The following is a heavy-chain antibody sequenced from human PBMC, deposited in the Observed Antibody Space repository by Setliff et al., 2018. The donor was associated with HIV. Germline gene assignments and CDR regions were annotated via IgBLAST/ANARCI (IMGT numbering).Heavy chain of an antibody. CDR3: ARGREDDFWSGYYNYNYYYMDV. J-gene: IGHJ6*03. Sequence: SLRLSCAASGFTFNSYSINWVRQAPGKGLEWVSCISSSSSYIYYADSVKGRFTISRDNAKNSLYLQMDSLRAEDTAIYYCARGREDDFWSGYYNYNYYYMDVWGKGTTVTVSS. CDR2: ISSSSSYI. V-gene: IGHV3-21*01. D-gene: IGHD3-3*01. CDR1: GFTFNSYS.